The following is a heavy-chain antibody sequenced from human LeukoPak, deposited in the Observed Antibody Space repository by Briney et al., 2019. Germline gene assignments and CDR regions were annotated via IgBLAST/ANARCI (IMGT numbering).Heavy chain of an antibody. J-gene: IGHJ4*02. CDR3: ARASSYDSSGYPMPPFDY. V-gene: IGHV1-18*01. Sequence: GASVKVSCKASGYTFTSYGISWVRQAPGQGPEWMGWISAYNGNTNSAQKLQGRVTMTTDTSTSTAYMELRSLRSDDTAVYYCARASSYDSSGYPMPPFDYWGQGTLVAVSS. CDR2: ISAYNGNT. CDR1: GYTFTSYG. D-gene: IGHD3-22*01.